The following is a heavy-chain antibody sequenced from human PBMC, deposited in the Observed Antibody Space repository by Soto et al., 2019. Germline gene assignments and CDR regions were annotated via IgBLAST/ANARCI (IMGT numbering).Heavy chain of an antibody. CDR3: ARGDATKIVVTTYYAMDV. CDR2: IIPVFGTA. D-gene: IGHD4-17*01. Sequence: QVQLVQSGAEVKKPGSSVKVSCKASGGSLSNYGISWVRQAPGQGLEWMGGIIPVFGTANYAQKFQGRVTLPAXEXTXIXXMDVTSLRSEDTAVYYCARGDATKIVVTTYYAMDVWGQGTTVTVSS. J-gene: IGHJ6*02. V-gene: IGHV1-69*12. CDR1: GGSLSNYG.